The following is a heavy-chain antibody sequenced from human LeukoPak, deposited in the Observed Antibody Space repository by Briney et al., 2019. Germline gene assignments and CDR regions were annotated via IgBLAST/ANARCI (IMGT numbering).Heavy chain of an antibody. V-gene: IGHV5-51*01. CDR1: GYSFTNYW. CDR2: IYPGDSNT. J-gene: IGHJ4*02. D-gene: IGHD1-26*01. CDR3: ALQYSGSYCDY. Sequence: GESLKISCKGSGYSFTNYWIGWVRQMPRKDLAWMGIIYPGDSNTRYSPSFQGQVIISADKSISTAYLQWSSLKASDTAMYYCALQYSGSYCDYWGQGTLVTVSS.